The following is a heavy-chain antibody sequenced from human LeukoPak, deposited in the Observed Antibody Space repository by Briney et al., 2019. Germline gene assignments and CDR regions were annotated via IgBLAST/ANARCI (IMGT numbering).Heavy chain of an antibody. Sequence: GGSLRLSCAASGFTFSSYAMSWVRQAPGKGLEWVSAISGSGGSTYYADSVKGRFTISRDNSKNTLYLQMNSLRAEDTAVYYCARDRWILRLAPIFDIWGQGTMVTVSS. V-gene: IGHV3-23*01. J-gene: IGHJ3*02. D-gene: IGHD3-9*01. CDR2: ISGSGGST. CDR3: ARDRWILRLAPIFDI. CDR1: GFTFSSYA.